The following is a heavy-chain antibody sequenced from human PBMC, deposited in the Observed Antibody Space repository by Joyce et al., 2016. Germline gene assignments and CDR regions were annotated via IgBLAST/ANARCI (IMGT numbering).Heavy chain of an antibody. V-gene: IGHV1-46*01. Sequence: QVQLVQSGAEVKKPGASVKVSCKASGYTFTNYYMHWVRQGPGQGLEWMGIINPRGGSTNSAQKVQGRVTMTRDTSTSTVYMELSSLRSEDTAMYYCARDTAMATGYYYYGMDVWGQGTTVTVSS. CDR1: GYTFTNYY. D-gene: IGHD5-18*01. CDR2: INPRGGST. J-gene: IGHJ6*02. CDR3: ARDTAMATGYYYYGMDV.